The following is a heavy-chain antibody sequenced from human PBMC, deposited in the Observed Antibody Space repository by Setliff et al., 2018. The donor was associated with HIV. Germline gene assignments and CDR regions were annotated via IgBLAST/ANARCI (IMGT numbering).Heavy chain of an antibody. CDR3: VRGLAAAGGYAMDV. D-gene: IGHD6-13*01. V-gene: IGHV3-30*04. Sequence: PGGSLRLSCAASGFTFSDYVMYWVRQAPGKGLEWVTVISYDGSNESYADSVKGRFTISRDNSKNTLYLQMNSLRVEDTAVYYCVRGLAAAGGYAMDVWGQGTTVTVSS. CDR2: ISYDGSNE. J-gene: IGHJ6*02. CDR1: GFTFSDYV.